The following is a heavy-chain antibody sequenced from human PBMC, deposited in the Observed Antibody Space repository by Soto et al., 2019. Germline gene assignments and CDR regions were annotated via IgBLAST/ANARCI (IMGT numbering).Heavy chain of an antibody. CDR2: ISGSGGST. D-gene: IGHD3-3*01. J-gene: IGHJ4*02. Sequence: EVQLLESGGGLVQPGGSLRLSCAASGFTFSSYAMSWVRQAAGKGLEWVSAISGSGGSTYYADSVTGRFTISRDNSKNARYLHVNNLRAEDMDVYYLAKIGFGEWLRYFYYCGQGTLVTVSS. V-gene: IGHV3-23*01. CDR1: GFTFSSYA. CDR3: AKIGFGEWLRYFYY.